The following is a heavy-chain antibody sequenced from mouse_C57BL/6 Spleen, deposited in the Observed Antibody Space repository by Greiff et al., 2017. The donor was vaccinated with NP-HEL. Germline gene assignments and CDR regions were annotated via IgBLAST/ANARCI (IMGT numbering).Heavy chain of an antibody. D-gene: IGHD1-1*01. CDR2: INPSSGYT. V-gene: IGHV1-4*01. CDR1: GYTFTSYT. CDR3: ARSGTTPYFDV. Sequence: VQRVESGAELARPGASVKMSCKASGYTFTSYTMHWVKQRPGQGLEWIGYINPSSGYTKYNQKFKDKATLTADKSSSTAYMQLSSLTSEDSAVYYCARSGTTPYFDVWGTGTTVTVSS. J-gene: IGHJ1*03.